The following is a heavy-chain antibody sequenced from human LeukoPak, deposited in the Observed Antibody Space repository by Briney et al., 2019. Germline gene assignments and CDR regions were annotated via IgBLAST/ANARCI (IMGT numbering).Heavy chain of an antibody. CDR3: VKNDGWFHLAQ. J-gene: IGHJ4*02. D-gene: IGHD6-19*01. V-gene: IGHV3-7*03. CDR1: GNYW. Sequence: GSLRLSCAASGNYWMHWVRQAPGKGLEWVGHIKNDGSETYYLDSLKGRFSISRDNTNNALYLQMNSLRVEDTAVYYCVKNDGWFHLAQWGQGTLVTVSS. CDR2: IKNDGSET.